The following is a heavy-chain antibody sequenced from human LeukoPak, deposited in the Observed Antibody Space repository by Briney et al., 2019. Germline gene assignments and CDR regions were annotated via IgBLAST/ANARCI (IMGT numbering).Heavy chain of an antibody. J-gene: IGHJ4*02. CDR3: ARAISCSGGSCFDGMVDY. CDR1: GGSISSGGYY. D-gene: IGHD2-15*01. V-gene: IGHV4-31*03. Sequence: PSETLSLTCTVSGGSISSGGYYWSWIRQHPGKGLEWIGYIYYIGSTYYNPSLKSRVTISVDTSKNQFSLKLSSVTAADTAVYYCARAISCSGGSCFDGMVDYWGQGTLVTVSS. CDR2: IYYIGST.